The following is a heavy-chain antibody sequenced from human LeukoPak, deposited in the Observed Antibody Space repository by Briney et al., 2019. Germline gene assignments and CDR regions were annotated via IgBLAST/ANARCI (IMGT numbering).Heavy chain of an antibody. J-gene: IGHJ5*02. V-gene: IGHV4-34*01. Sequence: SETLSLTCAVYGGSFSGYYWSWIRQPPGKGLEWIGEINHSGSTNFNPSLKSRVTMSVDTSKNQFSLKLSSVTAADTAVYYCARHSVVAATLGWFDPWGQGTLVTVSS. D-gene: IGHD2-15*01. CDR2: INHSGST. CDR1: GGSFSGYY. CDR3: ARHSVVAATLGWFDP.